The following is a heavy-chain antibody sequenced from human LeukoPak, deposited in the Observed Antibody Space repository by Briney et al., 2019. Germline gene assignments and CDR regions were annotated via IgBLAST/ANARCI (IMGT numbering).Heavy chain of an antibody. CDR2: IYYSGST. V-gene: IGHV4-59*01. J-gene: IGHJ4*02. CDR1: GGSISSYY. D-gene: IGHD5-24*01. CDR3: ASLRDGYNKIDY. Sequence: ASETLSLTCTVSGGSISSYYWSWIRQPPGKGLEWIGYIYYSGSTNYNPSLKSRVTISVDTSKNQFSLKLSSVTAADTAVYYCASLRDGYNKIDYWGQGTLVTVSS.